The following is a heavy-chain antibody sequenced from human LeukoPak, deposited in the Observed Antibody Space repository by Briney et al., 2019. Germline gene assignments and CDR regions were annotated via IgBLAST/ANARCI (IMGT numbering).Heavy chain of an antibody. Sequence: ASVKVSCKASGYTFTGYYMHWVRQAPGQGLEWMGWINPNSGGTNYAQKFQGRVTITADKSTSTAYMELSSLRSEDTAVYYCARCGCSSRVDGMDVWGQGTTVTLSS. CDR3: ARCGCSSRVDGMDV. D-gene: IGHD6-6*01. CDR2: INPNSGGT. J-gene: IGHJ6*02. V-gene: IGHV1-2*02. CDR1: GYTFTGYY.